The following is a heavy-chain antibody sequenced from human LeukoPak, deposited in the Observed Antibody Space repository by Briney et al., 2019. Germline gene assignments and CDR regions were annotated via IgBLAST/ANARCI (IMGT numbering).Heavy chain of an antibody. J-gene: IGHJ6*02. D-gene: IGHD4-17*01. V-gene: IGHV3-21*01. CDR1: GFTFSSYS. Sequence: GGPLRLSCAASGFTFSSYSMNWVRQAPGKGLEWVSSISSSSSYIYYADSVKGRFTISRDNAKNSLHLQMNSLRAEDTAVYYCARGGYGDYGMDVWGQGTTVTVSS. CDR2: ISSSSSYI. CDR3: ARGGYGDYGMDV.